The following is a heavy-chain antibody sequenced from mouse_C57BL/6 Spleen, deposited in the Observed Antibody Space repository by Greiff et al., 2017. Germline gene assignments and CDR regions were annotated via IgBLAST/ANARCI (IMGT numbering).Heavy chain of an antibody. CDR2: IYPGSGST. V-gene: IGHV1-55*01. D-gene: IGHD4-1*01. CDR1: GYTFTSYW. Sequence: QVQLQQPGAELVKPGASVKMSCKASGYTFTSYWITWVKQRPGQGLEWIGDIYPGSGSTNYNEKFKSKATLTVDTSSSTAYMQLSSLTSEDSAVYYGARGGYYRTGTFDYWGQGTTLTVSS. J-gene: IGHJ2*01. CDR3: ARGGYYRTGTFDY.